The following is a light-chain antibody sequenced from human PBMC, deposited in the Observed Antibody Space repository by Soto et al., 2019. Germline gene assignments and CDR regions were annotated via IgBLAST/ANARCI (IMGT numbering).Light chain of an antibody. CDR2: EVR. CDR1: SSDVGGYKY. Sequence: QSALTQPASVSGSPGQSITISCTGTSSDVGGYKYVSWYQQNPGKAPKLMIYEVRNRPSGVSNRFSGPKSGNTASLTISGLQAEDEADYYCSSYRSSSTPYVVFGGGTKLTVL. CDR3: SSYRSSSTPYVV. J-gene: IGLJ2*01. V-gene: IGLV2-14*01.